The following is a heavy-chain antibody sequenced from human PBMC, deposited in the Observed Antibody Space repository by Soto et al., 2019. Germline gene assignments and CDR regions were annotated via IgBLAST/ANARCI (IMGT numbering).Heavy chain of an antibody. D-gene: IGHD3-16*01. CDR1: AFTFRTSW. CDR2: IKPDGGAT. J-gene: IGHJ4*02. Sequence: QLVESGGDLVQPGGSLRLSCATSAFTFRTSWINWVRQAPGKGLEWVANIKPDGGATNYVDSVKGRFTISRDNVRNSSSLQMNSLRVEDTAVYFCFGGNGGPQWGQGTLVTVSS. CDR3: FGGNGGPQ. V-gene: IGHV3-7*03.